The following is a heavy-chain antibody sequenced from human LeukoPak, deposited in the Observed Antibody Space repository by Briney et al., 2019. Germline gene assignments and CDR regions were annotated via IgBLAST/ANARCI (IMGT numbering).Heavy chain of an antibody. J-gene: IGHJ4*02. CDR1: GFTFSNAW. CDR3: TTILVGATKSEY. CDR2: IKSKPDGGTT. V-gene: IGHV3-15*01. Sequence: GGSLRLSCAASGFTFSNAWVSWVRQAPGKGLEWVGRIKSKPDGGTTDYAAPVKGRFTISRDDSKNTLYLQLNSLKTEDTAVYYCTTILVGATKSEYWGQGTLVTVSS. D-gene: IGHD1-26*01.